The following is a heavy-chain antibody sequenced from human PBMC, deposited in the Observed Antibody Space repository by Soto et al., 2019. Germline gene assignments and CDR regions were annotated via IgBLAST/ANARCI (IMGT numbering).Heavy chain of an antibody. Sequence: KQSQTLSLTCAISGDSVSSNSAAWNWIRQSPSRGLEWLGRTYYRSKWYNDYAVSVKSRITINPDTSKNQFSLQLNSVTPEDTAVYYCARDPDYGDYETSYNWFDPWGQGTLVTVSS. V-gene: IGHV6-1*01. D-gene: IGHD4-17*01. J-gene: IGHJ5*02. CDR2: TYYRSKWYN. CDR1: GDSVSSNSAA. CDR3: ARDPDYGDYETSYNWFDP.